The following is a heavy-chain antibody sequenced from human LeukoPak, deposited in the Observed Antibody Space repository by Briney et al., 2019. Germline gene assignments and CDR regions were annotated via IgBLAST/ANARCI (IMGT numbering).Heavy chain of an antibody. J-gene: IGHJ5*02. D-gene: IGHD4-23*01. CDR2: IYPGDSDT. Sequence: GESLKISCKGSGYSFTSYWIGWVRQMPGKGLEWMGIIYPGDSDTRYSPSFQGRVTISADKSISTAYLQWSSLKASDTAMYYCASQTTVVSNGDWFDPWGQGTLVTVSS. CDR3: ASQTTVVSNGDWFDP. CDR1: GYSFTSYW. V-gene: IGHV5-51*01.